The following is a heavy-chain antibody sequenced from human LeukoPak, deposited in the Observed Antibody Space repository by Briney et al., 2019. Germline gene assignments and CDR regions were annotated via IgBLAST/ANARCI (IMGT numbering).Heavy chain of an antibody. V-gene: IGHV4-59*01. CDR2: IYYSGST. CDR3: ARVYRDVLFDY. Sequence: SETLSLTCTVSGGSISSYYWSWIRQPPGKGLEWIGYIYYSGSTNYNPSLKSRVTISVDTSKNQFSLKLSSVTAADTAVYYCARVYRDVLFDYWGQGTLVTVSS. D-gene: IGHD5-24*01. CDR1: GGSISSYY. J-gene: IGHJ4*02.